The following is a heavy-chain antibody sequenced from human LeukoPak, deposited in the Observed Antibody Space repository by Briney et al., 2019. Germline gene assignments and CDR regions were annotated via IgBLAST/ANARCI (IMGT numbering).Heavy chain of an antibody. CDR3: ASLAVAGLSEGY. CDR1: GGSISSDSYY. V-gene: IGHV4-39*01. Sequence: SETLSLTCTVSGGSISSDSYYWAWIRQPPAKGLEWIASIYYSGSTYYNPSLKSRVTISVDTSRNQFSLKLNSVTAADTAVYYCASLAVAGLSEGYWGQGTLAIVSS. J-gene: IGHJ4*02. D-gene: IGHD6-19*01. CDR2: IYYSGST.